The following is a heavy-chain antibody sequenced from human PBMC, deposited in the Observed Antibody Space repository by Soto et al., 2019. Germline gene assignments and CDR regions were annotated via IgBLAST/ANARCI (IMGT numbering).Heavy chain of an antibody. CDR2: IYPGDSDT. J-gene: IGHJ6*02. Sequence: GESLKISCKGSGYSFTSYWIGWVRQMPGKGLEWMGIIYPGDSDTRYSPSFQGQVTISADKSISTAYLQWSSLKASDTAMYYCARLTMVRGVHYGMDVWGQGTTVTVSS. V-gene: IGHV5-51*01. D-gene: IGHD3-10*01. CDR3: ARLTMVRGVHYGMDV. CDR1: GYSFTSYW.